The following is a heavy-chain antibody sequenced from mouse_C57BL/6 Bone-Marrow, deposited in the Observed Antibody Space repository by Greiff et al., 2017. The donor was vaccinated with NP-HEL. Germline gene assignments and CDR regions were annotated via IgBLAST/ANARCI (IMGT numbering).Heavy chain of an antibody. CDR1: GFTFSSYT. CDR3: ASPDGYPFAY. D-gene: IGHD2-3*01. J-gene: IGHJ3*01. CDR2: ISGGGGKT. Sequence: EVQVVESGGGLVKPGGSLKLSCAASGFTFSSYTMSWVRQTPEKRLEWVATISGGGGKTYYPESVKGRFTISRDNAKNTLYLQMSSLRSEDTALYCCASPDGYPFAYWGQGTLVTVSA. V-gene: IGHV5-9*01.